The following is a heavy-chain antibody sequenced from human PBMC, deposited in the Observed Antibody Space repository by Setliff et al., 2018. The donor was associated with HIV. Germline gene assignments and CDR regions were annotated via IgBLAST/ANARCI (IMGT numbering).Heavy chain of an antibody. CDR1: GASFSDYS. CDR3: AKSPGFTGYGGSG. Sequence: LSLTCAVYGASFSDYSWSWIRQPPGKGLEWIGEINHSGSTNYNPSLKTRVTISVNTSKNQFSLKLTSVTAADTAVYYCAKSPGFTGYGGSGWGQGTLVTVSS. D-gene: IGHD5-12*01. J-gene: IGHJ4*02. V-gene: IGHV4-34*01. CDR2: INHSGST.